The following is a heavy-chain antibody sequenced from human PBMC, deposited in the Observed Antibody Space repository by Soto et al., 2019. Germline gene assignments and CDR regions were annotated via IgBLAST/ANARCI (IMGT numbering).Heavy chain of an antibody. V-gene: IGHV4-34*01. J-gene: IGHJ6*02. CDR1: NGSFTDYF. Sequence: PSETLSLTCAAHNGSFTDYFWTWIRQSPGRGLEWIGEINHRGGATYNPSLKSRVTISVDTSKKQVSLKLSSVSAPDTARYFCAGYCSSSICTEDHYFALEVWGQGTTVTVSS. CDR3: AGYCSSSICTEDHYFALEV. D-gene: IGHD2-2*01. CDR2: INHRGGA.